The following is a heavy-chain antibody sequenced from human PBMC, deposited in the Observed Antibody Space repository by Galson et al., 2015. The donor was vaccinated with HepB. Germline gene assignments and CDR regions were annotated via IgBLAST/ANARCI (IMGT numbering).Heavy chain of an antibody. CDR2: ISSSSSTI. V-gene: IGHV3-48*02. CDR1: GFTFSSYS. J-gene: IGHJ6*02. D-gene: IGHD5-12*01. CDR3: ARDGGMRGYSGYDPNYYYYGMDV. Sequence: SLRLSCAASGFTFSSYSMNWVRQAPGKGPEWVSYISSSSSTIYYADSVKGRFTISRDNAKNSLYLQMNSLRDEDTAVYYCARDGGMRGYSGYDPNYYYYGMDVWGQGTTVTVSS.